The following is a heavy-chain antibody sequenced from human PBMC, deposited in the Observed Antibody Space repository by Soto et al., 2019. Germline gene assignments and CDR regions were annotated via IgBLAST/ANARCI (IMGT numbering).Heavy chain of an antibody. Sequence: ESGGGVVQPGRSLRLSCAASGFTFSDSAMHWVRQAPGKGLEWVAVISYDGTNKFYVDSVKGRFTISRDNSKNTLYLEMSRLSAEDTAVYDCERDRSISTWALDYWGQGTLVTVSS. CDR3: ERDRSISTWALDY. CDR2: ISYDGTNK. J-gene: IGHJ4*02. CDR1: GFTFSDSA. V-gene: IGHV3-30*03. D-gene: IGHD2-2*01.